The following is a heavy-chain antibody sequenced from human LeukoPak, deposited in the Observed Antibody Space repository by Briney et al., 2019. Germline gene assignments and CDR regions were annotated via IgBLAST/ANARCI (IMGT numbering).Heavy chain of an antibody. D-gene: IGHD3-10*01. CDR3: ARVRPGGNWFDP. Sequence: ASMKVSCKASGYTFTSYGISWVRQAPGQGLEWMGWISAYNGNTNYAQKLQGRVTMTTDTSTSTAYMELRSLRSDDTAVYYCARVRPGGNWFDPWGQGTLVTVSS. V-gene: IGHV1-18*04. CDR2: ISAYNGNT. CDR1: GYTFTSYG. J-gene: IGHJ5*02.